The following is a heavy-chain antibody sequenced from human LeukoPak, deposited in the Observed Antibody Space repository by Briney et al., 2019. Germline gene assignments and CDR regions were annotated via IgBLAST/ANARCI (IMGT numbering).Heavy chain of an antibody. Sequence: SETLSFTCTVSGGSISNYYWSWIRQPDGKGLEWIGRIYTRGSTNYNPSLKSRVTMSVDTSKNQFSLKLSSVTAADTAVYYCARGRYCSADICSGGDAFDIWGQGTMVSVSS. CDR3: ARGRYCSADICSGGDAFDI. V-gene: IGHV4-4*07. CDR2: IYTRGST. J-gene: IGHJ3*02. CDR1: GGSISNYY. D-gene: IGHD2-15*01.